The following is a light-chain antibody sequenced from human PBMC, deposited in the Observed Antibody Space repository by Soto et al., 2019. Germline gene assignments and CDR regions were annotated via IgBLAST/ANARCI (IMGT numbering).Light chain of an antibody. CDR1: QSISSY. V-gene: IGKV1-39*02. Sequence: IEVSQSPYSLSASVGDRVTITCRASQSISSYLNWYQQKPGKAPKLLIYAASSLQSGVPARFSGSGSGTHFTLTISSLQFEDFAVYYCQDSTNLPRTFAQGTKVDIK. J-gene: IGKJ1*01. CDR3: QDSTNLPRT. CDR2: AAS.